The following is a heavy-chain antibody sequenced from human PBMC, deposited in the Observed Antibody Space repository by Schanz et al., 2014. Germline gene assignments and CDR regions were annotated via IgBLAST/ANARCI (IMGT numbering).Heavy chain of an antibody. J-gene: IGHJ6*02. CDR2: IRYDGSNQ. D-gene: IGHD6-6*01. Sequence: VQLVESGGGLVKPGGSLRLSCAASGFTFTNLGMHWVRRAPGKGLEWVAFIRYDGSNQYYADSVKGRFTISRDNSKNTLYLQMNSLRAEDTAVYYCAKIWKGHPIEVRPGWSDGMDVWGQGALVTVSS. V-gene: IGHV3-30*02. CDR3: AKIWKGHPIEVRPGWSDGMDV. CDR1: GFTFTNLG.